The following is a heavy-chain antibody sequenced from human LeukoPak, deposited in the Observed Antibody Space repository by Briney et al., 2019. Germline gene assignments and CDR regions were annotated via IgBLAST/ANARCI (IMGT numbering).Heavy chain of an antibody. CDR3: ARGQGWNPEAVTNAFDI. V-gene: IGHV3-21*01. Sequence: GGSLRRSCAASGFTFSSYSMNWVRQAPGKGLEWVSSISSSSSYIYYADSVKGRFTISRDNAKNSLYLQMNSLRAEDTAVYYCARGQGWNPEAVTNAFDIWGQGTMVTVSS. CDR2: ISSSSSYI. J-gene: IGHJ3*02. CDR1: GFTFSSYS. D-gene: IGHD1-1*01.